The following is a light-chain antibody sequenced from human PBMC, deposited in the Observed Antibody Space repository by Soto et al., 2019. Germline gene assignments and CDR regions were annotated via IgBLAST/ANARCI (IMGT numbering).Light chain of an antibody. CDR3: QQYDLYPLT. V-gene: IGKV1-5*01. Sequence: DIQMTQSPSTRSASVGVRVTITCRTSQSINGWLAWYQQKPGKAPKFLIYDVSNLESGVPSRFSGSGSGTEFTLIISSLQPDDYATYYCQQYDLYPLTFGGGTKVDIK. J-gene: IGKJ4*01. CDR2: DVS. CDR1: QSINGW.